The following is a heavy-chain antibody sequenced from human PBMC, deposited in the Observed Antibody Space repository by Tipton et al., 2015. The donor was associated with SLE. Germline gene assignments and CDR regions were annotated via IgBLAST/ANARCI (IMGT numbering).Heavy chain of an antibody. CDR3: ARGQYSSTYES. J-gene: IGHJ4*02. D-gene: IGHD6-13*01. Sequence: TLSLTCTVSDGSIRSTNYYWGWIRQPPGTVLEWIGSIFYTGSTYYNPHRKSRVSFSVDTSKHQFALKLNSGIAADTAVDDCARGQYSSTYESWDQGTLGTVSA. CDR2: IFYTGST. V-gene: IGHV4-39*06. CDR1: DGSIRSTNYY.